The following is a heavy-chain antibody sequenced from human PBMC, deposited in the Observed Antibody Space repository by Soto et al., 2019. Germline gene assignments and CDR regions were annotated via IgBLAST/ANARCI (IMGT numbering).Heavy chain of an antibody. D-gene: IGHD6-6*01. J-gene: IGHJ5*01. CDR1: GGSISSYY. Sequence: SETLSLTCTVSGGSISSYYWSWIRQPPGKGLEWIGYIYYSGSTNYNPSLKSRVTISVDTSKNQFSLKLSSVTAADTAVYYCARDPGSSGWFDHWGQGTLVTVSS. V-gene: IGHV4-59*01. CDR3: ARDPGSSGWFDH. CDR2: IYYSGST.